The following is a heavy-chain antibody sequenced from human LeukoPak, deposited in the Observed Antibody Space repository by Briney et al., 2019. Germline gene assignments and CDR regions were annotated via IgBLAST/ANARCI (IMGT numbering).Heavy chain of an antibody. V-gene: IGHV3-7*05. J-gene: IGHJ4*02. CDR3: ARDVGYDSSGSYPYYFDY. CDR2: IKQDGSEK. D-gene: IGHD3-22*01. Sequence: GGSLRLSCAASRFTFSSYWMTRVRQAPGKGLEWVANIKQDGSEKHYVDSVQGRFTISRDNAKNSLYLQMNSLRAEDTAVYYCARDVGYDSSGSYPYYFDYWGLGTLVTVSS. CDR1: RFTFSSYW.